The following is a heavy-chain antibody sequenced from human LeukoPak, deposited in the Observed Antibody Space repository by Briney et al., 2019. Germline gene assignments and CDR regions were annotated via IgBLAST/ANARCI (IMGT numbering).Heavy chain of an antibody. CDR3: ASSTMVRGSSFWFDP. V-gene: IGHV4-59*01. Sequence: PPETLSLTCTVSGGSIDSYYWSWIRQPPGKGLEWIGYIYYSGSTNYSPSLKSRVTISVDTSKNQFSLKLSSVTAADTAVYYCASSTMVRGSSFWFDPWGQGTLVTVSS. CDR1: GGSIDSYY. CDR2: IYYSGST. J-gene: IGHJ5*02. D-gene: IGHD3-10*01.